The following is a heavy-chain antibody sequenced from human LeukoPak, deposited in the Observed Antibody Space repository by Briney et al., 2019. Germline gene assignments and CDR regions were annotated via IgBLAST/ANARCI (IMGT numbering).Heavy chain of an antibody. V-gene: IGHV3-48*01. CDR3: ARERGGIVVVPANFDY. CDR1: GFTFSSYS. Sequence: PGGSLRLSCAASGFTFSSYSMNWVRQAPGKGLEWVSYISSSSSTIYYADSVKGRFTISRDNAKNSLYLQMNSLRAEDTAVYYCARERGGIVVVPANFDYWGQGTLVTVSS. CDR2: ISSSSSTI. J-gene: IGHJ4*02. D-gene: IGHD2-2*01.